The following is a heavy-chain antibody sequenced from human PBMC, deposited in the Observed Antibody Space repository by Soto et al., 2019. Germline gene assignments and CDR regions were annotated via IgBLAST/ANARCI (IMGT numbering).Heavy chain of an antibody. J-gene: IGHJ6*03. CDR3: ARVPYGVSLYPYYYYYMDV. CDR1: GFPFGSLN. Sequence: GGSLRTSFAAPGFPFGSLNMNWVAPAPGKGLEWVSSISSSSSYIYYADSVKGRFTISRDNAKNSLYLQMNSLRAEDTAVYYCARVPYGVSLYPYYYYYMDVWGKGTTVTVSS. V-gene: IGHV3-21*01. D-gene: IGHD3-16*02. CDR2: ISSSSSYI.